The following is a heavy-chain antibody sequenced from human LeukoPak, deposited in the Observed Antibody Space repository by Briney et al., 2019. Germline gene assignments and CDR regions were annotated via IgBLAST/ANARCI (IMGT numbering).Heavy chain of an antibody. CDR2: ISSSSSTI. CDR1: GFTFSSYS. V-gene: IGHV3-48*04. CDR3: AREGYSSSWSALGWFDP. D-gene: IGHD6-13*01. Sequence: GGSLRLSCAASGFTFSSYSMNWVRQAPGKGLEWVSYISSSSSTIYYADSVKGRFTISRDNAKNSLYLQMNSLRAEDTAVYYCAREGYSSSWSALGWFDPWGQGTLVTVSS. J-gene: IGHJ5*02.